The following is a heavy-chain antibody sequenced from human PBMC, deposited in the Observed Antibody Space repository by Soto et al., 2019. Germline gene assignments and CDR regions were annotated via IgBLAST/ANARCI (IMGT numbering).Heavy chain of an antibody. J-gene: IGHJ6*02. D-gene: IGHD2-21*02. Sequence: SDTQSVTRNVSGGSISSSSYYWGWIRQPPGKGLEWIGSIYYSGSTYYNPSLKSRVTISVDTSKNQFSLKLSSVTAADTAVYYCARQAHIVVVTAITKAFPGMDVWGQGTTVTVCS. V-gene: IGHV4-39*01. CDR1: GGSISSSSYY. CDR2: IYYSGST. CDR3: ARQAHIVVVTAITKAFPGMDV.